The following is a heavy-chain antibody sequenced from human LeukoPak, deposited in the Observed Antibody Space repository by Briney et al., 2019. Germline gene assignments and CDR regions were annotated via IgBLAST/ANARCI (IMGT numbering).Heavy chain of an antibody. CDR1: GFTFSSYA. D-gene: IGHD6-6*01. J-gene: IGHJ5*02. CDR2: ISGSGGST. V-gene: IGHV3-23*01. Sequence: PGGSLRLSCAASGFTFSSYAMCWLRQAPGKGLEWVSAISGSGGSTYYADSVKGRFTISRDNSKNTLYLQMNSLRAEDTAVYYCAKEYSSSSLGDWFDPWGQGTLVTVSS. CDR3: AKEYSSSSLGDWFDP.